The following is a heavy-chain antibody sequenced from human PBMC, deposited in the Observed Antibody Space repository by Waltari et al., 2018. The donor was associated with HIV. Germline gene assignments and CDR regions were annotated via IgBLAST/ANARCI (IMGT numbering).Heavy chain of an antibody. D-gene: IGHD3-3*01. CDR1: GGSISSSRYY. J-gene: IGHJ6*02. CDR2: IYYSGST. V-gene: IGHV4-39*07. CDR3: ASCAPDFWGSMDV. Sequence: QLQLQESGPGLVKPSETLSLTCTVSGGSISSSRYYWGWIRQPPGKGLEWIGSIYYSGSTYYNPSLKSRVTISVDTSKNQFSLKLSSVTAADTAVYYCASCAPDFWGSMDVWGQGTTVTVSS.